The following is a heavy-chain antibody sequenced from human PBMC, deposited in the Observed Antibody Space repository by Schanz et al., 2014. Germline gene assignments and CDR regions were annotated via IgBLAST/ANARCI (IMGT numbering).Heavy chain of an antibody. CDR2: IIPILGIA. Sequence: QLQLVQSGAEVKKPGSSVKVSCKASGGTFSTYTISWVRQAPGQGLEWMGRIIPILGIANYAQKVQGRVTMTTDTSTSTAYMELRSLRSDDTAVYYCAGATYSSSWYGGSEYFQHWGQGTLVTVSS. D-gene: IGHD6-13*01. CDR3: AGATYSSSWYGGSEYFQH. V-gene: IGHV1-69*02. J-gene: IGHJ1*01. CDR1: GGTFSTYT.